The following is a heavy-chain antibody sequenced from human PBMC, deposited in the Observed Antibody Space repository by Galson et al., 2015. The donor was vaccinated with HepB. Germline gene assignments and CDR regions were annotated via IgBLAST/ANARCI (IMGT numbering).Heavy chain of an antibody. CDR3: ARNTPASGYHGLHY. D-gene: IGHD6-25*01. CDR1: GFTFSNYG. Sequence: SLRLSCAASGFTFSNYGLHWVRQAPGKGLEWVAYIQYNGFTKYYGDSVTGRFTISRDNSKNTLYLQMNSLRPEDTALHHCARNTPASGYHGLHYGGQGTLVTVSS. J-gene: IGHJ4*02. CDR2: IQYNGFTK. V-gene: IGHV3-30*02.